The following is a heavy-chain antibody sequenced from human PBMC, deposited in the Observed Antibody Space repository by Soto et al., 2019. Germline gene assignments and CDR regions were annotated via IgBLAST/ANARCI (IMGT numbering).Heavy chain of an antibody. J-gene: IGHJ5*02. CDR1: GGAITSYY. Sequence: SETLSLTCTVSGGAITSYYWTWIRQPAGKGLEWIGRIYSSGSTKYNPSLQSRISMSPDTSKNQFSLTLASVTAADTAVYYCARGQRFSDWFDPWGQGTLVTVSS. CDR2: IYSSGST. D-gene: IGHD3-3*01. CDR3: ARGQRFSDWFDP. V-gene: IGHV4-4*07.